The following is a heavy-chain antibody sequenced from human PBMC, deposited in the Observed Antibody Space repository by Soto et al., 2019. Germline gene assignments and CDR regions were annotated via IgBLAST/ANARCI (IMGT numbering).Heavy chain of an antibody. D-gene: IGHD4-4*01. J-gene: IGHJ4*02. CDR3: ARFNGGNSVGSFDY. Sequence: QVQLVESGGGVVQPGRSLRLSCAASGFTFSGFGMHWVRQAPGKGLEWVAVIWYDGSKEYYVDSVKGRFTISRDNSKNILYLQINSLRAEDTAVYYCARFNGGNSVGSFDYWGQGTLVTVSS. V-gene: IGHV3-33*01. CDR1: GFTFSGFG. CDR2: IWYDGSKE.